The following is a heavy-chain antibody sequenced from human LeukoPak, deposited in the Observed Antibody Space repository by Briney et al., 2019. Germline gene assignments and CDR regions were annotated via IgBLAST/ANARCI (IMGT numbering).Heavy chain of an antibody. J-gene: IGHJ4*02. CDR3: ARDLYCSGGSCLYYFDY. CDR2: MNPNSGNT. CDR1: GYTFTSYD. Sequence: ASVKVSCKASGYTFTSYDINWVRQATGQGLEWMGWMNPNSGNTGYAQKFQGRVTITRNTSISTAYMELSSLRSEDTAVYYCARDLYCSGGSCLYYFDYWGQGTLVTVSS. D-gene: IGHD2-15*01. V-gene: IGHV1-8*03.